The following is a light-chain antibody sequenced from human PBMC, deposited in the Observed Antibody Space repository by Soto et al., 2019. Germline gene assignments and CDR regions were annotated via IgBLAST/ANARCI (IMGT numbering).Light chain of an antibody. CDR1: QSLSSSY. Sequence: EIVMTQFPGTLSLSPGDRATLSCRPSQSLSSSYLVCYQQKPGQAPKLLIYAASRRATGIPDRFSGSGSATEYTLTLSRLEPEDSAVYYCQQQGTFGQGTKLEIK. CDR2: AAS. CDR3: QQQGT. J-gene: IGKJ2*01. V-gene: IGKV3-20*01.